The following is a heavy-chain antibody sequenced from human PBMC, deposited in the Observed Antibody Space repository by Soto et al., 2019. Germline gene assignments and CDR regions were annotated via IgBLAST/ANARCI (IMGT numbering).Heavy chain of an antibody. D-gene: IGHD2-15*01. CDR2: IDWDDDK. V-gene: IGHV2-70*11. CDR3: SGGSCSSVDY. Sequence: SGPTLVNPTQTLTLTCTFSGFSLSTSRMCVSWIRQPPGKALEWLARIDWDDDKYYSTSLKTRLTISKDTSKNQVVLTMTNMDPVDTATYYCSGGSCSSVDYWGQGTLVTVSS. J-gene: IGHJ4*02. CDR1: GFSLSTSRMC.